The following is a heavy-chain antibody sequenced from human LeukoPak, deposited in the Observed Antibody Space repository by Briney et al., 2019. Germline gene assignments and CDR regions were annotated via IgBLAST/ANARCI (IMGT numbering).Heavy chain of an antibody. V-gene: IGHV3-30*04. Sequence: QPGGSLRLSCAASGFTFSSYAMHWVRQAPGKGLEWVAVISYDGSNKYYADSVKGRFTISRDNSKNTLYLRMNSLRAEDTAVYYCARDPSTAMVTIFDYWGQGTLVTVSS. J-gene: IGHJ4*02. CDR1: GFTFSSYA. D-gene: IGHD5-18*01. CDR2: ISYDGSNK. CDR3: ARDPSTAMVTIFDY.